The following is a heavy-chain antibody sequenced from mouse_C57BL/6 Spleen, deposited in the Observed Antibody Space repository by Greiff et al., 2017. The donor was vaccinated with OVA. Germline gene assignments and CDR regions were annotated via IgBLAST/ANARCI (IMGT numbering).Heavy chain of an antibody. Sequence: VKLQQPGAELVKPGASVKLSCKASGYTFTSYWMHWVKQRPGRGLEWIGRFDPNSGGTKYNEKFKSKATLTVDKPSSTAYMQLSSLTSEDSAVYYCARSRIDYDGFAYWGQGTLVTVSA. CDR1: GYTFTSYW. D-gene: IGHD2-4*01. V-gene: IGHV1-72*01. CDR2: FDPNSGGT. CDR3: ARSRIDYDGFAY. J-gene: IGHJ3*01.